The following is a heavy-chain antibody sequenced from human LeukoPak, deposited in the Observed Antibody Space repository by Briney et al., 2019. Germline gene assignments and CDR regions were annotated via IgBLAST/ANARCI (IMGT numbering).Heavy chain of an antibody. CDR2: ITGSGAFT. V-gene: IGHV3-23*01. Sequence: GGSLRLSCAASGFTFSSSAMSWVRQAPGKGLEWVSAITGSGAFTDYADSVKGRFTISRDNSKNTLYLQMNSLRAEDTGVYYCAKSSAESSGYFDYWGQGTLVTVAT. CDR1: GFTFSSSA. J-gene: IGHJ4*02. CDR3: AKSSAESSGYFDY. D-gene: IGHD6-19*01.